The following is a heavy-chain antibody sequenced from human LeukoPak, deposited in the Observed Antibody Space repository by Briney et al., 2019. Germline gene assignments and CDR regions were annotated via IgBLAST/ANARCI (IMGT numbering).Heavy chain of an antibody. CDR3: ARSGSYPSRGAFDI. V-gene: IGHV4-4*02. CDR1: GGSISSSNW. D-gene: IGHD1-26*01. J-gene: IGHJ3*02. Sequence: PSGTLSLTCAVSGGSISSSNWWSWVRQPPGKGLGWIGEIYHSGSTNYNPPLKGRVTISVAKSKNPFSLKLSSVTAGDTAVYYCARSGSYPSRGAFDIWGQGTMVTVSS. CDR2: IYHSGST.